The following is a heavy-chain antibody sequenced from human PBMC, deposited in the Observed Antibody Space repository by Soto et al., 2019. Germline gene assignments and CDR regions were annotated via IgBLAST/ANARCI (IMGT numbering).Heavy chain of an antibody. D-gene: IGHD3-10*01. V-gene: IGHV3-23*01. CDR3: AKGRGGSGSLTPRVDF. CDR2: ISGGGDTT. J-gene: IGHJ4*02. CDR1: GFTVNNYA. Sequence: EVQLLESGGGLVQPGGSLRLSCAASGFTVNNYAMTWVRQAPGKELEWVPSISGGGDTTSYADSVKGRFTVSRDGSKTTLYLQMSSLRAEDTALYYCAKGRGGSGSLTPRVDFWGQGTLVTVSS.